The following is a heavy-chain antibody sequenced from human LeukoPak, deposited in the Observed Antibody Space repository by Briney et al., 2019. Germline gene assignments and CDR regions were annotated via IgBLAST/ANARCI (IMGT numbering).Heavy chain of an antibody. CDR1: GFTFGDYA. V-gene: IGHV3-49*04. D-gene: IGHD5-18*01. CDR2: IRSKAYGGTT. J-gene: IGHJ4*02. Sequence: QAGGSLRLSCTASGFTFGDYAMSWVRQAPGKGLEWVGFIRSKAYGGTTEYAASVKGRFTISRDDSKSIAYLQINSLKTEDTAVYYCTRDRGYSYGPNYFDYWGQGTLVTVSS. CDR3: TRDRGYSYGPNYFDY.